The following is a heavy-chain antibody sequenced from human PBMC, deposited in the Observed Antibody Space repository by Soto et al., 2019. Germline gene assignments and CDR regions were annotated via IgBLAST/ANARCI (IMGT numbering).Heavy chain of an antibody. CDR3: VKYSPYDFWSGYYLPYNWFYP. Sequence: GGSLRLSCAASGFTFSSYAISWVRQAPGKGLEWVSAISGSGGSTYYADNVKGRFTISRDNSKNTLYLQMNSLRAEVTAVYYCVKYSPYDFWSGYYLPYNWFYPWGQGTLVTVSS. V-gene: IGHV3-23*01. J-gene: IGHJ5*01. CDR1: GFTFSSYA. D-gene: IGHD3-3*01. CDR2: ISGSGGST.